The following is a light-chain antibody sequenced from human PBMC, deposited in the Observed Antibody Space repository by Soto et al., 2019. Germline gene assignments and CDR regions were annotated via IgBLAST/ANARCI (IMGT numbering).Light chain of an antibody. Sequence: DVVMTQTPLSSPVTLGQPASLYCSSSQSLAHSDGNTYLSWLQQRPGQPPRLLIYKVSNRLSGVPDRFSGSGAETDFTLKISRVEAEDVGLYYCMQATHFPRTFGQGTKVEIK. CDR2: KVS. V-gene: IGKV2-24*01. CDR1: QSLAHSDGNTY. J-gene: IGKJ1*01. CDR3: MQATHFPRT.